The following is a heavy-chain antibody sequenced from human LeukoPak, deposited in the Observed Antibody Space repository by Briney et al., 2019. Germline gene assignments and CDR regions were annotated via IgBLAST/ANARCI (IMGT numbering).Heavy chain of an antibody. CDR2: IYPGDSDT. CDR1: GYSFTSYW. Sequence: GESLKISCKTSGYSFTSYWLGWVRQLPGKGLEWMGIIYPGDSDTKYSPSFQGQVTISADKSISTAYLQWSSLKASDTAMYYCARLLRNIAAAVYYFDYWGQGTLVTVSS. CDR3: ARLLRNIAAAVYYFDY. V-gene: IGHV5-51*01. J-gene: IGHJ4*02. D-gene: IGHD6-13*01.